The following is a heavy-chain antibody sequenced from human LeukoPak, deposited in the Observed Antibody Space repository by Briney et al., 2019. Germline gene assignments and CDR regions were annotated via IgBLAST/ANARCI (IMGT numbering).Heavy chain of an antibody. CDR2: INPNSGGT. CDR1: GYTFTGYY. Sequence: GASVKVSCKASGYTFTGYYTHWVRQAPGQGLEWMGWINPNSGGTNYAQKFQGRVTMTRDTSISTAYMELSRLRSDDTAVYYCAREGMVRGVIITSSYNWFDPWGQGTLVTVSS. CDR3: AREGMVRGVIITSSYNWFDP. V-gene: IGHV1-2*02. D-gene: IGHD3-10*01. J-gene: IGHJ5*02.